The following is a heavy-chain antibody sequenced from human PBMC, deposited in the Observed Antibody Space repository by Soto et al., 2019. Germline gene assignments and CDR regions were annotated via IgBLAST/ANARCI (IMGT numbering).Heavy chain of an antibody. D-gene: IGHD6-6*01. CDR3: ASCWSGSSSLDY. CDR2: ISSSSSYI. J-gene: IGHJ4*02. V-gene: IGHV3-21*01. Sequence: EVQLVESGGGLVKPGGSLRLSCAASGFTFSSYSMNWVRQAPGKGLEWVSSISSSSSYIYYADSVKGRFTISRDNAKNSLYVQMNSLRAEDTAAYYCASCWSGSSSLDYWGQGTLVTVSS. CDR1: GFTFSSYS.